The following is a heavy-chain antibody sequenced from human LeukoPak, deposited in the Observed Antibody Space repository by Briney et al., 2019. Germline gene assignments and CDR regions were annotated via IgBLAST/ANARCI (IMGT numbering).Heavy chain of an antibody. CDR3: AKGGCSSTSCYGEVYYYYMDV. D-gene: IGHD2-2*01. J-gene: IGHJ6*03. CDR2: IWYDGSNK. Sequence: GGSLRLSCAASGFTFSSYGMRWVRQAPGKGLEWVAVIWYDGSNKYYADSVKGRFTISRDNSKNTLYLQMNSLRAEDTAVYYCAKGGCSSTSCYGEVYYYYMDVWGKGTTVTVSS. V-gene: IGHV3-33*06. CDR1: GFTFSSYG.